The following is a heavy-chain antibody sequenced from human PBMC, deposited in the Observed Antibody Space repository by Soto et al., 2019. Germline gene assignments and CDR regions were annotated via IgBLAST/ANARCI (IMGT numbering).Heavy chain of an antibody. V-gene: IGHV3-15*01. J-gene: IGHJ4*02. CDR2: SKSKTDGGTT. CDR1: GFTFSNAW. Sequence: EVQLVESGGGLVNPGGSLRLSCAGAGFTFSNAWMSWVRQAPGQGLEWVGRSKSKTDGGTTDYGAPVKGRFTISRDDSKNTLYLQMNSLKTEDTAGYYCTIPYRSSHYWGQRTLVTVSS. D-gene: IGHD6-6*01. CDR3: TIPYRSSHY.